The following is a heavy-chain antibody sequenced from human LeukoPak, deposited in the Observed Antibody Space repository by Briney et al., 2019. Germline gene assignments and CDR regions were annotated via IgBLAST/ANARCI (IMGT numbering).Heavy chain of an antibody. CDR2: IYYSGST. CDR3: ARDYYDSSAPHAFDI. Sequence: SQTLSLTCTVSGGSISSCDYYWSWIRQPPGKGLEWIGYIYYSGSTYYNPSLKSRVTISVDTSKNQFSLKLSSVTAADTAVYYCARDYYDSSAPHAFDIWGQGTMVTVSS. J-gene: IGHJ3*02. D-gene: IGHD3-22*01. CDR1: GGSISSCDYY. V-gene: IGHV4-30-4*01.